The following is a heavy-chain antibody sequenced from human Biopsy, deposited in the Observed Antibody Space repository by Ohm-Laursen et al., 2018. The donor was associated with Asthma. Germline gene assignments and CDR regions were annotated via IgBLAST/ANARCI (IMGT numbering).Heavy chain of an antibody. CDR3: ARGPPVDRED. J-gene: IGHJ4*02. D-gene: IGHD5-24*01. CDR2: IYYSGST. V-gene: IGHV4-30-4*01. Sequence: TLSLTCTVFGGSISSGDYYWSWIRQPPGKGLEWIGYIYYSGSTYYNPSLKSRVAISVDTSKNQFSLKLSSVTAADTAVYYCARGPPVDREDWGQGTLVTVSS. CDR1: GGSISSGDYY.